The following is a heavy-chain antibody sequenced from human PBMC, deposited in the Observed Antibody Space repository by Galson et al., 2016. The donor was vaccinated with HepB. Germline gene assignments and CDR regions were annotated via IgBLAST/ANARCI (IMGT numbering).Heavy chain of an antibody. CDR1: GFTFSSYA. CDR2: ISGSGGST. CDR3: AKDRTVLRFLEWFGAFDI. V-gene: IGHV3-23*01. J-gene: IGHJ3*02. D-gene: IGHD3-3*01. Sequence: SLRLSCAASGFTFSSYAMSWVRQAPGKGLEWVSAISGSGGSTYYADSVKGRFTISRDNSKNTLYLQMNSLRAEDTAVYYCAKDRTVLRFLEWFGAFDIWGQGTMVTVSS.